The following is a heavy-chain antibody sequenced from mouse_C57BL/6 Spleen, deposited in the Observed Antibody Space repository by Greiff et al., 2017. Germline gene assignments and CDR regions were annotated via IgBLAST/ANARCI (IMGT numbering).Heavy chain of an antibody. CDR3: AVCFLYYDDDGWYFDV. J-gene: IGHJ1*03. D-gene: IGHD2-4*01. CDR1: GYTFTSYW. CDR2: IHPNSGST. V-gene: IGHV1-64*01. Sequence: QVQLQQPGAELVKPGASVKLSCKASGYTFTSYWMHWVKQRPGQGLEWIGMIHPNSGSTNYNEKFKSKATLTVDKSSSTAYMQLSILTSENSAVYYCAVCFLYYDDDGWYFDVWGTGTTVTVSS.